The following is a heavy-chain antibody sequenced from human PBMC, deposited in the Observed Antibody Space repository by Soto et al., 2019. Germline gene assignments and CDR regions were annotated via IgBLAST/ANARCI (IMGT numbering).Heavy chain of an antibody. CDR2: IIPIFGTA. D-gene: IGHD3-22*01. J-gene: IGHJ3*02. Sequence: SVKVSCKASGGTFSSYAISWVRQAPGQGLEWMGGIIPIFGTANYAQKFQGRVTITADESTSTAYMELSSLRSEDTAVYYCARDIPAFYDSSGYYKGDAFDIWGQGTMVTVSS. CDR1: GGTFSSYA. CDR3: ARDIPAFYDSSGYYKGDAFDI. V-gene: IGHV1-69*13.